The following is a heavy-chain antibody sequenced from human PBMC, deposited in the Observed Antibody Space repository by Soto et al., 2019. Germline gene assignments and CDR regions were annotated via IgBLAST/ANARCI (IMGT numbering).Heavy chain of an antibody. D-gene: IGHD3-10*01. CDR2: ISDSGGST. CDR1: GFTFISYA. Sequence: GGSLSLSCAASGFTFISYAMSWVRQAPGKGLEWVSGISDSGGSTYYADSVKGRFTISRDNSKNTLYLQMNSLRAEDTAVYYCAKGTYYYGSAPYYFDYWGQGTLVTVSS. V-gene: IGHV3-23*01. J-gene: IGHJ4*02. CDR3: AKGTYYYGSAPYYFDY.